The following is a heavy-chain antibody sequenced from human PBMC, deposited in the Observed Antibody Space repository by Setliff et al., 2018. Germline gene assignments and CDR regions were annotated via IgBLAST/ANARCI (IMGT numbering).Heavy chain of an antibody. J-gene: IGHJ4*02. V-gene: IGHV4-39*07. CDR2: IYHSGTT. CDR1: GGSITTSSYS. Sequence: NPSETLSLTCTVSGGSITTSSYSWGWIRQPPGKGLEWIGNIYHSGTTYYNPSLKSRLTLSVDTSKNQFSLKVTSLIAADTAVYYCARARDGIDFDYFDYWGRGTPVTVSS. CDR3: ARARDGIDFDYFDY.